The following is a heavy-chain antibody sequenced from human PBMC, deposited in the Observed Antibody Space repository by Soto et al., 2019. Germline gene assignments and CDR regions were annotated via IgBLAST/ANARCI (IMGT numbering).Heavy chain of an antibody. CDR3: ARGFYIYVPLRRSDYYGSGSYYNIDYYGMDV. J-gene: IGHJ6*02. D-gene: IGHD3-10*01. CDR1: GGTFSSYA. Sequence: GASVKVSCKASGGTFSSYAISWVRQAPGQGLEWMGGIIPIFGTANYAQKFQGRVTITADESTSTAYMELSSLRSEDTAVYYCARGFYIYVPLRRSDYYGSGSYYNIDYYGMDVWGQGTTVTVSS. CDR2: IIPIFGTA. V-gene: IGHV1-69*13.